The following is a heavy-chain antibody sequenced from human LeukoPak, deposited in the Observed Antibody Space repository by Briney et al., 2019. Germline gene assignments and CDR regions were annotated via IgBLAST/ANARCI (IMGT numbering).Heavy chain of an antibody. D-gene: IGHD2-15*01. CDR3: ARDLCHGGSCFHFDS. CDR2: INPDSGAT. V-gene: IGHV1-2*02. J-gene: IGHJ4*02. Sequence: ASVKLSCKASGYTFTDYYVHWVRQAPGQGLEWLGWINPDSGATNFAQRFQGRVTMTRDTSVNTAHMELNNLRSDDTAVYYCARDLCHGGSCFHFDSWGQGTLLT. CDR1: GYTFTDYY.